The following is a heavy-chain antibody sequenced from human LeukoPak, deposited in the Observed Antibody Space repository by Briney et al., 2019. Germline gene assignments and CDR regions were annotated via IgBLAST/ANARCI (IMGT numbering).Heavy chain of an antibody. CDR1: GFTFSSYS. CDR2: ISGSGGST. Sequence: PGGSLRLSCAASGFTFSSYSMNWVRQAPGKGLEWVSAISGSGGSTYYADSVKGRFTISRDNSKNTLYLQMNSLRAEDTAVYYCARSGYSYGPGNWFDPWGQGTLVTVSS. J-gene: IGHJ5*02. V-gene: IGHV3-23*01. D-gene: IGHD5-18*01. CDR3: ARSGYSYGPGNWFDP.